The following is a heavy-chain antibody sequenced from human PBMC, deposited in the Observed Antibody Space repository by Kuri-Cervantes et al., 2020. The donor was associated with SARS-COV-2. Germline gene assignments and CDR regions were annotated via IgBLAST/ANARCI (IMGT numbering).Heavy chain of an antibody. CDR2: ISSSSSYI. CDR1: GFTVSSNY. J-gene: IGHJ4*02. D-gene: IGHD5-12*01. Sequence: GESLKISCAASGFTVSSNYMNWVRQAPGKGLEWVSSISSSSSYIYYADSVKGRFTISRDNAKNSLYLQMNSLRAEDTAVYYCARGISYSGYDLDYWGQGTLVTVSS. CDR3: ARGISYSGYDLDY. V-gene: IGHV3-21*01.